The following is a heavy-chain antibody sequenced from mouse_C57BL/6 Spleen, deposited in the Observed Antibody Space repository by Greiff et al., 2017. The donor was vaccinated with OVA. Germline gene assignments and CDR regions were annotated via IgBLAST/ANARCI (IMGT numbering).Heavy chain of an antibody. CDR1: GFSLSTSGMG. CDR2: IYWDDDK. Sequence: QVTLKVSGPGILQSSQSLSLSCSSSGFSLSTSGMGVSWIRQPSGKGLEWLAHIYWDDDKRYNPSLKSRPTISKDTSRNQIFLKITRVDTADTATDYCARREMDWYAMDYWGQGTSVTVSS. CDR3: ARREMDWYAMDY. V-gene: IGHV8-12*01. J-gene: IGHJ4*01.